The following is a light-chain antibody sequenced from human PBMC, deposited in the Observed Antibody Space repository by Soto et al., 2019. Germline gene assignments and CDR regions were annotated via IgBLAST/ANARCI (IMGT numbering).Light chain of an antibody. V-gene: IGLV2-14*01. Sequence: QSALTQPASVSGSPGQSITISFTGTSSDVGDYNYVSWYQQHPGKAPKLMIFEVSNRPSGVSNRFSGSKSGNTASLTISGLQAEDEADYYCSSYTTTSTFYVFGTGTKVTVL. CDR1: SSDVGDYNY. CDR3: SSYTTTSTFYV. J-gene: IGLJ1*01. CDR2: EVS.